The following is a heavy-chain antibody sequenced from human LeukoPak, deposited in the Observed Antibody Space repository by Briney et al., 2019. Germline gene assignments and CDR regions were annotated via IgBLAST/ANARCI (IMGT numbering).Heavy chain of an antibody. CDR3: ARPLDSSNNYFDY. V-gene: IGHV3-21*01. CDR2: ISSSSNYM. D-gene: IGHD6-13*01. Sequence: GGSLRLSCAASGFTFSNNAMNWVRQAPGKGLEWVSFISSSSNYMSYADSVKGRFTISRDNAKNSLYLQMNSLRAEDTAVYYCARPLDSSNNYFDYWGQGTLVTVSA. J-gene: IGHJ4*02. CDR1: GFTFSNNA.